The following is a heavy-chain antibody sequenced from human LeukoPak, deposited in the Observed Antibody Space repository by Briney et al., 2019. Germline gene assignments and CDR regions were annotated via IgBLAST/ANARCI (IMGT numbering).Heavy chain of an antibody. Sequence: NPSQTLSLTCTVSGGSISSGSYYWSWIRQPAGKGLEWIGRIYTSGSTNYNPSLKSRVTISVDTSKNQFSLKLSSVTAADTAVYYCARDGAEGAFDIWGQGTMVTVSS. CDR1: GGSISSGSYY. V-gene: IGHV4-61*02. D-gene: IGHD1-26*01. CDR2: IYTSGST. J-gene: IGHJ3*02. CDR3: ARDGAEGAFDI.